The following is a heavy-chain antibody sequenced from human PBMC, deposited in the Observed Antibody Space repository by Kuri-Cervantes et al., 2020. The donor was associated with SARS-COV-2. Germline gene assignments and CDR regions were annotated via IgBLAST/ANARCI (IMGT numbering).Heavy chain of an antibody. J-gene: IGHJ4*02. V-gene: IGHV4-4*02. CDR1: GDSIGSSDW. CDR3: ARATYYYDSSGYYSDY. D-gene: IGHD3-22*01. Sequence: GSLRLSCGVSGDSIGSSDWWSWIRQPPGKGLEWIGQMYLPGIANYNPSLRGRVTISGDKSQSQISLKLISLTAADTAVYYCARATYYYDSSGYYSDYWGQGTLVTVSS. CDR2: MYLPGIA.